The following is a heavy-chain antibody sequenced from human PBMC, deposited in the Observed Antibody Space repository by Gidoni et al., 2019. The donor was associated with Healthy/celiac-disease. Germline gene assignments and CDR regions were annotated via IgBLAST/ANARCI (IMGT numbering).Heavy chain of an antibody. V-gene: IGHV3-13*01. CDR3: ARGGFANSNYGLDY. Sequence: EVQLVESGGGLVQPGGSLRLSCAASGFTFSSYDMHWVRQATGKGLEWVSAIGTAGDTYYPGSVKGRFTISRENAKNSLYLQMNSLRAGDTAVYYCARGGFANSNYGLDYWGQGTLVTVSS. D-gene: IGHD4-4*01. CDR2: IGTAGDT. J-gene: IGHJ4*02. CDR1: GFTFSSYD.